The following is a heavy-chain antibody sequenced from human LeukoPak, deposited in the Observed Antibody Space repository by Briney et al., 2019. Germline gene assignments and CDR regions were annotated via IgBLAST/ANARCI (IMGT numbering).Heavy chain of an antibody. D-gene: IGHD2-8*01. CDR1: GFTFSDHY. Sequence: GGSLRLSCAASGFTFSDHYMDWVRQAPGKGLEWVGRTRNRGNSYTTEYSASVKSRFTISRDDSKTSLYLQMNSLKTEDTAVYYCARGHCSDGVCATGYYYMDVWGKGTTVTVSS. CDR3: ARGHCSDGVCATGYYYMDV. CDR2: TRNRGNSYTT. J-gene: IGHJ6*03. V-gene: IGHV3-72*01.